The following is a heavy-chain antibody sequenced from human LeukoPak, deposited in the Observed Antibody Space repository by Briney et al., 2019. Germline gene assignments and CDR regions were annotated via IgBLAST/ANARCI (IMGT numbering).Heavy chain of an antibody. Sequence: GGSLRLSCAASGFTFSDHYMDWVRQAPGKGLEWVGRTRNKANSYTTEYAASVKGRFTISRDDSKNSLYLQMNSLKTKNTALYSCAGAFREYTYTFWGKGTLVTVSS. CDR2: TRNKANSYTT. D-gene: IGHD3-16*01. CDR3: AGAFREYTYTF. CDR1: GFTFSDHY. V-gene: IGHV3-72*01. J-gene: IGHJ4*02.